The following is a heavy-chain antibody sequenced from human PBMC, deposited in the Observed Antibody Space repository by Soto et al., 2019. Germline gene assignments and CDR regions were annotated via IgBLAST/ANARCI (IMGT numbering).Heavy chain of an antibody. CDR1: GGSISKNNYY. D-gene: IGHD2-15*01. Sequence: SETLSLTCTVSGGSISKNNYYWGWIRQPPEKGLEWIGSVSYTGSTYYNPSLKSRVTISVDTSKNQYSLKLISVTAADTAVYFCARLPRAYCSAANCRSPYYYYYGMDVWGQGTTVTVSS. J-gene: IGHJ6*02. CDR3: ARLPRAYCSAANCRSPYYYYYGMDV. CDR2: VSYTGST. V-gene: IGHV4-39*01.